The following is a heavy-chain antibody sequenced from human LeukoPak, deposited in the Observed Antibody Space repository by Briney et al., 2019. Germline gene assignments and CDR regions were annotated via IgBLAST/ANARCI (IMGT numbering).Heavy chain of an antibody. CDR2: ISSSGSTI. J-gene: IGHJ4*02. D-gene: IGHD5-18*01. CDR1: GFTFSDYY. Sequence: KTGGSLRLSCAASGFTFSDYYMSWIRQAPGKGPEWVSYISSSGSTIYYADSVKGRFTISRDNAKNSLYLQMNSLRAEDTAVYYCARDRAAMVSGSGYWGQGTLVTVSS. CDR3: ARDRAAMVSGSGY. V-gene: IGHV3-11*01.